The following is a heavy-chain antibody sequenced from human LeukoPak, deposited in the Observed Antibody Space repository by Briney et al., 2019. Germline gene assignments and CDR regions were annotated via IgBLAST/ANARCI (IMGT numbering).Heavy chain of an antibody. CDR2: INHSGST. CDR1: GGSFSGYY. D-gene: IGHD6-13*01. Sequence: SSETLSLTCAVYGGSFSGYYWSWIRQPPGKGLEWIGEINHSGSTNYNPSLKSRVTISVDTSKNQFSLKLSSVTAADTAVYYCARYARAAGYYYGMDVWGQGTTVTVSS. V-gene: IGHV4-34*01. J-gene: IGHJ6*02. CDR3: ARYARAAGYYYGMDV.